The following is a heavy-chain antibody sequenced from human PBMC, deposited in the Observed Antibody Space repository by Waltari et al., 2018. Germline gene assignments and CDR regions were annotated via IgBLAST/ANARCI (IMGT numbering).Heavy chain of an antibody. D-gene: IGHD1-26*01. CDR1: GFTVSSNY. CDR3: ARGDGIVGATFNY. J-gene: IGHJ4*02. CDR2: IYSGGST. V-gene: IGHV3-53*02. Sequence: EVQLVETGGGLIPPGGSLSLSCAASGFTVSSNYMRWVRQAPGKGLEWVSVIYSGGSTYYADSVKGRFTISRDNSKNTRYLQMNSLRAEDTAVYYCARGDGIVGATFNYWGQGTLVTVSS.